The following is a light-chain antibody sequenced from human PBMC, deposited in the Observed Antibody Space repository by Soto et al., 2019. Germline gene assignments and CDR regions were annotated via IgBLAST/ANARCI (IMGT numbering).Light chain of an antibody. CDR3: QVWDSSSDHRV. Sequence: SYELTQPPSVSVAPGQTARITCGGNNIGSKSVHWYQQKPGQAPMLVFYDDSDRPSGIPERFSGSNSGNTATLTISRVKAGDEADYYCQVWDSSSDHRVFGGGTKLTVL. CDR1: NIGSKS. CDR2: DDS. V-gene: IGLV3-21*02. J-gene: IGLJ3*02.